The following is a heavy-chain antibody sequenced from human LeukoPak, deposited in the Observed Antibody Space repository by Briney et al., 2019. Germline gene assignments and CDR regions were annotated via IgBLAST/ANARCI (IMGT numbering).Heavy chain of an antibody. J-gene: IGHJ3*02. D-gene: IGHD3-9*01. Sequence: SETLSLTCAVCSGSISSYHWSWIRQPPGKRLEWIGSIYGSGNINYNPSLKSRVTISVDTSKNQFSLRLTSVTAADTAVYYCARPRLTGSTYDAFHIWGQGTMVTVSS. V-gene: IGHV4-59*08. CDR2: IYGSGNI. CDR1: SGSISSYH. CDR3: ARPRLTGSTYDAFHI.